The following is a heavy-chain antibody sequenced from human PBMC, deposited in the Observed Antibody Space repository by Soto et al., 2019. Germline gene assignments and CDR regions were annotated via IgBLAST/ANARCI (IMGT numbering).Heavy chain of an antibody. Sequence: SETLSLTCTVSGGSISSYYWSWIRQPPGKGLEWIGYIYYSGSTNYNPSLKSRVTISVDTSKNQFSLKLSSVTAADTAVYYCARSADHFDYWGQGTLVTVSS. CDR1: GGSISSYY. CDR3: ARSADHFDY. CDR2: IYYSGST. V-gene: IGHV4-59*08. J-gene: IGHJ4*02.